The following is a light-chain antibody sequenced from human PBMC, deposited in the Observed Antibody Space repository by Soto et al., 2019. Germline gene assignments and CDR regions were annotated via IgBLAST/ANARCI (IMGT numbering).Light chain of an antibody. V-gene: IGKV3-15*01. Sequence: EIVMTQSPATLSVSPGESATLSCRASQSVSNNLAWYQQKPGQAPRLLIYGASTRATGFPARFSGSGSGTEFNLTISSLQSEDFAVYYCQQYNNWPPTWTFGQGTKVEIK. CDR1: QSVSNN. CDR2: GAS. J-gene: IGKJ1*01. CDR3: QQYNNWPPTWT.